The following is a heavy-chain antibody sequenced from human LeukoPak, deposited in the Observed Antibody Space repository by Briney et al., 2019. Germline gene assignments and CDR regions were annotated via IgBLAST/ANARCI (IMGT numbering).Heavy chain of an antibody. CDR1: GFTFSGSA. CDR2: IRSKANSYAT. J-gene: IGHJ6*03. V-gene: IGHV3-73*01. CDR3: ARVSDYGEEYYYYYYMDV. D-gene: IGHD4-17*01. Sequence: GGSLRLSCAASGFTFSGSAMHWVRQASGKGLEWVGRIRSKANSYATAYAASVKGRFTISRDDSKNTAYLQMNSLRAEDTAVYYCARVSDYGEEYYYYYYMDVWGKGTTVTISS.